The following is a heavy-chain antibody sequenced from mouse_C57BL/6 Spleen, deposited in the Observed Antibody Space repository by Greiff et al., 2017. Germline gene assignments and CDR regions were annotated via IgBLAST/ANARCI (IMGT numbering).Heavy chain of an antibody. J-gene: IGHJ2*01. D-gene: IGHD1-2*01. CDR3: ARSGHYYYNPYFDY. CDR1: GYTFTSYW. Sequence: QVQLQQPGTELVKPGASVKLSCKASGYTFTSYWMHWVKQRPGQGLEWIGNINPSNGGTNYNEKFKGKATLTVDKSSSTAYMQLSSLTSEDSSVYYCARSGHYYYNPYFDYWGQGTTLTVSS. CDR2: INPSNGGT. V-gene: IGHV1-53*01.